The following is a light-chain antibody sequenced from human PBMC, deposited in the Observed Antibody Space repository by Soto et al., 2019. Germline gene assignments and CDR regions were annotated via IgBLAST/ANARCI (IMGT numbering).Light chain of an antibody. CDR3: QQYHSTPLT. J-gene: IGKJ4*01. V-gene: IGKV4-1*01. CDR1: QSVLSSSNNKNF. Sequence: DIVMTQSPESLAVSLGERATINCKSSQSVLSSSNNKNFLSWYQQKPGQPPKLLIYWASTRESGVPDRFSGSGSGTDFTLTISSLQAEDVAIYYCQQYHSTPLTFGGGTKVEIK. CDR2: WAS.